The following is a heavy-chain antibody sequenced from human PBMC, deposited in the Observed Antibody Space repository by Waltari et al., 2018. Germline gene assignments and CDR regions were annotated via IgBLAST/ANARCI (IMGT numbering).Heavy chain of an antibody. Sequence: QLQLQESGSGLVKPSQTLSLTCTVSGGSINVGDNSWSWIRQPPGKGLEWIGYVFRSGGTFYNLSLMSRVSIAVDRSKNQFFLDLSSVTAADTAVYYCARAQEYSYYFYYYLDVWGKGTTVTVSS. D-gene: IGHD2-15*01. CDR1: GGSINVGDNS. J-gene: IGHJ6*03. V-gene: IGHV4-30-2*01. CDR3: ARAQEYSYYFYYYLDV. CDR2: VFRSGGT.